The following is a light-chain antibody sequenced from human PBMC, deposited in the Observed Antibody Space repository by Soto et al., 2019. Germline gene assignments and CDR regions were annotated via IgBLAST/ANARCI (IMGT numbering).Light chain of an antibody. CDR3: AAWHDSINGPV. CDR2: SNN. CDR1: SSNIGSHT. Sequence: QSVLTQPPSASGTPGQRVTISCSGGSSNIGSHTVNWYQHLPGTAPKLLIYSNNQRPSGVPDRFSGSVSGTSASLAISGLQSEDEADYYCAAWHDSINGPVFGGGTKLTVL. J-gene: IGLJ2*01. V-gene: IGLV1-44*01.